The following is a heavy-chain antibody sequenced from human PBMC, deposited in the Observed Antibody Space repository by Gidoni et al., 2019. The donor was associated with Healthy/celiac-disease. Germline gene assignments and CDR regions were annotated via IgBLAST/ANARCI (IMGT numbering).Heavy chain of an antibody. CDR2: INHSGST. CDR3: ARGAQTAGELERPGEFDY. J-gene: IGHJ4*02. D-gene: IGHD1-1*01. V-gene: IGHV4-34*01. Sequence: QVQLQQWGAGLLKPSETLSLTCPVYGGSFSGYYWSWIRQPPGKGLEWIQEINHSGSTNYNPSLKSRVTISVDTSKNQFSLKLSSVTAADTAVYYCARGAQTAGELERPGEFDYWGQGTLVTVSS. CDR1: GGSFSGYY.